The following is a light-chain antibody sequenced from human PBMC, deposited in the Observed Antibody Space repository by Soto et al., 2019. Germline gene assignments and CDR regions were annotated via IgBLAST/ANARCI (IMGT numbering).Light chain of an antibody. CDR1: SSNIGSNT. V-gene: IGLV1-44*01. CDR3: AAWDDSLNGV. CDR2: SNN. J-gene: IGLJ1*01. Sequence: QSVLTQPPSASGTPGQRVTISCSGSSSNIGSNTVNRYQQLPGTAPKLLIYSNNQRPSGVPDRFSGSKSGTSASLAISGLQSEDEADYYCAAWDDSLNGVFGTGTKVTVL.